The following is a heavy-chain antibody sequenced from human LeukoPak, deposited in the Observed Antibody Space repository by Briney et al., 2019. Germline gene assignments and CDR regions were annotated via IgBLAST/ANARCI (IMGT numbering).Heavy chain of an antibody. D-gene: IGHD3-3*01. CDR3: TRDHDFWSGPFDV. V-gene: IGHV3-49*04. CDR2: IRRKGYGGTT. Sequence: GGSLRLSRTASGFTFGDYSLSWVRQAPEKGLERVGFIRRKGYGGTTEYAPSVKGRFIISRDDSKSTAYLQMNSLKTEDTAVYYCTRDHDFWSGPFDVWGKGTTVTVSS. CDR1: GFTFGDYS. J-gene: IGHJ6*04.